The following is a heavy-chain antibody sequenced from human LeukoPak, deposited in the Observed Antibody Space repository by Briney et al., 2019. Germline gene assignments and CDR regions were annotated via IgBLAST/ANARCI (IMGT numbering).Heavy chain of an antibody. Sequence: GGSLRLSCAASGFTFRIYEMNWARQAPGKGLEWVSSIDSSGGYMFYADSVKGRFIISRDNAKDSIYLQMNSLRVEDTAVYYCLRGDRRDYWGQGTLVTVSS. CDR3: LRGDRRDY. CDR1: GFTFRIYE. J-gene: IGHJ4*02. V-gene: IGHV3-21*06. CDR2: IDSSGGYM.